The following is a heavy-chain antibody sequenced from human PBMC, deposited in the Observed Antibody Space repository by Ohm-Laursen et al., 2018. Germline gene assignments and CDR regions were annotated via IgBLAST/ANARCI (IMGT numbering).Heavy chain of an antibody. Sequence: SLRLSCTASGFTFSSYGMHWVRQAPGKGLEWVAVISYDGSNKYYADSVKGRFTISRDNSKNTLYLQMNSLRAEDTALYYCAKDYDSSGSFDYWGQGTLVTVSS. CDR2: ISYDGSNK. V-gene: IGHV3-30*18. CDR3: AKDYDSSGSFDY. D-gene: IGHD3-22*01. J-gene: IGHJ4*02. CDR1: GFTFSSYG.